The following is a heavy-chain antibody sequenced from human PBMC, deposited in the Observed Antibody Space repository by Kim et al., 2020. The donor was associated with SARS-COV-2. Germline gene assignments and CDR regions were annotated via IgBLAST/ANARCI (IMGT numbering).Heavy chain of an antibody. D-gene: IGHD1-26*01. CDR2: ST. V-gene: IGHV3-23*01. CDR3: ARDLVGTKNF. Sequence: STYYPDSLKGPFPISKDNSKSTLYLQMNSLRAEDTAVYYCARDLVGTKNFWGQGTLVTVSS. J-gene: IGHJ4*02.